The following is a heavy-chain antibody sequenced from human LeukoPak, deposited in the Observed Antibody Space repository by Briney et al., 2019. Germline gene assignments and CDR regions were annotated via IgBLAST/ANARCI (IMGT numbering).Heavy chain of an antibody. CDR3: ARRAAADTDSYYMDV. V-gene: IGHV5-51*01. D-gene: IGHD6-13*01. J-gene: IGHJ6*03. CDR2: IYRGDSDP. CDR1: GYSFTTYW. Sequence: GESPKISCKGSGYSFTTYWIGWVRQMPGKGLEWMGIIYRGDSDPPYSPSFQGQVTISADKSHSTAYLQWSSLKASDTAMYYCARRAAADTDSYYMDVWGKGTTVTVSS.